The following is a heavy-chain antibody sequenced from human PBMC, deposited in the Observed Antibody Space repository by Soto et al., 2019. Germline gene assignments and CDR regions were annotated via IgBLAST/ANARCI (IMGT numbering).Heavy chain of an antibody. V-gene: IGHV3-33*01. CDR3: ARDVVVEGGRGYYYYYGMDV. J-gene: IGHJ6*02. CDR1: GFSFSNYG. CDR2: IWDDGSNK. D-gene: IGHD2-15*01. Sequence: QVQLVESGGGVVQPGRSLRLSCEATGFSFSNYGMHWVRQAPGKGLEWVAVIWDDGSNKYSGDSVKGRFTISRDNSKNTLHQQMSSLRVEETAVYYCARDVVVEGGRGYYYYYGMDVWGQGTTVTVSS.